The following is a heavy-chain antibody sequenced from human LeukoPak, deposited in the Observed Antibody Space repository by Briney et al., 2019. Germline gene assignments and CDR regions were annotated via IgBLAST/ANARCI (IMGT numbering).Heavy chain of an antibody. CDR2: INPNSGDT. CDR3: ARGPNFGDSTGYFYY. Sequence: ASVKVSCKASGYTFTGYYMHWVRQAPGRGLEWMGCINPNSGDTNYAQKFQGRVTMTRDTSIRTAYMELSRLGSDDTAVYYCARGPNFGDSTGYFYYWGQGTLVTVSS. CDR1: GYTFTGYY. D-gene: IGHD3-22*01. J-gene: IGHJ4*02. V-gene: IGHV1-2*02.